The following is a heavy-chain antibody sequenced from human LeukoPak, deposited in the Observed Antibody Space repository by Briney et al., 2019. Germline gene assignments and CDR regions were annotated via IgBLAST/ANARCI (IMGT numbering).Heavy chain of an antibody. CDR3: ARDAYCGGDCQISFDY. CDR1: GFTFSSYS. V-gene: IGHV3-21*01. CDR2: ISSSSSYI. Sequence: GGSLRLSCAASGFTFSSYSMNWVRQAPGKGLEWVSSISSSSSYIYYADSVKGRFTISRDNAKNSLYLQMNSLRAEDTAVYYCARDAYCGGDCQISFDYWGQGTLVTVSS. J-gene: IGHJ4*02. D-gene: IGHD2-21*01.